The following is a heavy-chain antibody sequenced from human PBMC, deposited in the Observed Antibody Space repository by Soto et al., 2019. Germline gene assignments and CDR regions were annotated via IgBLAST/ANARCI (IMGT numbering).Heavy chain of an antibody. J-gene: IGHJ4*02. D-gene: IGHD3-22*01. CDR3: ACSLYYYDSSGSY. V-gene: IGHV3-30*03. CDR1: GFTFSSYG. CDR2: ISYDGSDK. Sequence: PGGSLRLSCAGSGFTFSSYGMHWVRQAPGKGLEWVAVISYDGSDKYYGDSVKGRFTISRDDSKNTLYLQMNSLRAEDTAVYYCACSLYYYDSSGSYLGQGTLVTVSS.